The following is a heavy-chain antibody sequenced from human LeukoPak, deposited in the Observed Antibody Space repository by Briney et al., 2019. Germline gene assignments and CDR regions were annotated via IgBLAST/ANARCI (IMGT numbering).Heavy chain of an antibody. CDR1: GGSFSGYY. J-gene: IGHJ4*02. CDR2: INHSGST. Sequence: PSETLSLTCAVYGGSFSGYYWSWTRQPPGKGLEWIGEINHSGSTNYNPSLKSRVTISVDTSKNQFSLKLSSVTAADTAVYYCARGRVLLWFGNKAYYFDYWGQGTLVTVSS. CDR3: ARGRVLLWFGNKAYYFDY. D-gene: IGHD3-10*01. V-gene: IGHV4-34*01.